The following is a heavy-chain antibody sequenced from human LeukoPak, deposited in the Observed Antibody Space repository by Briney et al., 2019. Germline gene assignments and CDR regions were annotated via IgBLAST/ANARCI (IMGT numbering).Heavy chain of an antibody. CDR2: ISGSGGST. V-gene: IGHV3-23*01. Sequence: GGSLRLSCVASGLTFSSYAMNWVRQAPGKGLEWVSAISGSGGSTYYADSVKGRFTISRDNSKNTLYLQMNSLRAEDTAVYYCAKDLHSYGYEHWGQGTLVTVSS. D-gene: IGHD5-18*01. CDR1: GLTFSSYA. J-gene: IGHJ1*01. CDR3: AKDLHSYGYEH.